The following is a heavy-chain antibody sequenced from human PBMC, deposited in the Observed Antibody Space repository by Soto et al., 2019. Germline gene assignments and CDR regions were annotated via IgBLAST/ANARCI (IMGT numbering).Heavy chain of an antibody. CDR2: IRSKANGYAT. CDR3: TRLPTRAPDTRYYYGMDL. J-gene: IGHJ6*02. V-gene: IGHV3-73*01. CDR1: VFTFSGSA. Sequence: PGGSLRLSCAASVFTFSGSAMHWVRQASGKGLEWVGRIRSKANGYATAYAASVKGRFTISRDYSKNTAYLQMNSLKTEDTAVYYCTRLPTRAPDTRYYYGMDLWGQGTTVTVSS.